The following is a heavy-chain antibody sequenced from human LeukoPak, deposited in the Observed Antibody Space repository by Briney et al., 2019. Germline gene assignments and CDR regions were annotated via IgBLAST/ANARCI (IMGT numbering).Heavy chain of an antibody. V-gene: IGHV1-18*01. CDR3: ARVYSSAFDH. J-gene: IGHJ4*02. Sequence: ASMNVSCKASGYTFTSYDIVWVRQAPGQGLEWMGWISAFNGNTNNAQKVQGRVTMTTDTSTSTAYMELRSLTSDDTAVYYCARVYSSAFDHWGQGTLVTVTS. CDR2: ISAFNGNT. D-gene: IGHD3-10*01. CDR1: GYTFTSYD.